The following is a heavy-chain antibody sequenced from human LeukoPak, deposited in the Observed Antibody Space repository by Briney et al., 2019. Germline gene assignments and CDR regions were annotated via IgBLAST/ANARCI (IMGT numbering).Heavy chain of an antibody. CDR2: ISGSGGVT. V-gene: IGHV3-23*01. Sequence: QPGGSLTLPCAASGFTFSSYTMTWARQTPGKGLEWVSGISGSGGVTDYVDSVKGRFTISRDTSKNAVYLQMHSLRTEDTGVYYCAKIMAVREYFWYGMDVWGQGTTVTVSS. D-gene: IGHD2-21*01. J-gene: IGHJ6*01. CDR1: GFTFSSYT. CDR3: AKIMAVREYFWYGMDV.